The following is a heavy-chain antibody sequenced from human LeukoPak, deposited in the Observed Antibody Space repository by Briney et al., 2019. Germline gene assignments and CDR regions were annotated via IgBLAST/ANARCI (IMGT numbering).Heavy chain of an antibody. CDR2: ISAYSGNT. V-gene: IGHV1-18*01. CDR3: VRVAMIRGVVFKNWFDS. D-gene: IGHD3-10*01. J-gene: IGHJ5*01. Sequence: ASVKVSCKASGYSFTSYGISWVRQAPGQGLEWIGWISAYSGNTNYADNLQGRLTMTTDTSTSTAHMELRSLRSDDTAVYYCVRVAMIRGVVFKNWFDSWGQGSLVTVSS. CDR1: GYSFTSYG.